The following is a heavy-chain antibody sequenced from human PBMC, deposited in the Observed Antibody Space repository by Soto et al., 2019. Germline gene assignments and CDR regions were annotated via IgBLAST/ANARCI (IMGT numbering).Heavy chain of an antibody. D-gene: IGHD3-16*01. Sequence: HPGGSLRLSCAASGFTVSSNYMSWVRQAPGKGLEWVSVIYSGGSTYYADSVKGRFTISRDNSKNTLYLQMNSLRAEDTAVYYCATQYTTLDYYYYGMDVWGQGTTVTVSS. CDR3: ATQYTTLDYYYYGMDV. CDR2: IYSGGST. V-gene: IGHV3-53*01. J-gene: IGHJ6*02. CDR1: GFTVSSNY.